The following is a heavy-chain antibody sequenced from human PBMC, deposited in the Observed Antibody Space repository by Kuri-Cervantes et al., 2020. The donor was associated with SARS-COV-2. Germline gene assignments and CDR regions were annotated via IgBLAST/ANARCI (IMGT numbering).Heavy chain of an antibody. J-gene: IGHJ4*02. CDR1: GFTFSSYA. CDR2: ISSGSYIT. Sequence: GGFLRLSCAASGFTFSSYAMSWVREAPGKGLEWVAAISSGSYITHYADSVKGRFTISRDNSKNTLFLQMNSLRAEDTAVYYCARGKQDFDYWGQGTLVTVSS. V-gene: IGHV3-23*01. CDR3: ARGKQDFDY.